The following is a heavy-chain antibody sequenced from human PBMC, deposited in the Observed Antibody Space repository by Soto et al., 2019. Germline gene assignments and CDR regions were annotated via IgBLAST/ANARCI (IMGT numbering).Heavy chain of an antibody. CDR3: ARTPIVVVVAATPADY. D-gene: IGHD2-15*01. CDR2: ISAYNGNT. CDR1: GYTFTSYG. V-gene: IGHV1-18*01. J-gene: IGHJ4*02. Sequence: GASVKVSCKASGYTFTSYGISWVRQAPGQGLEWMGWISAYNGNTNYAQKLQGRVTMTTDTSTSTAYMELRSLRSDDTAVYYCARTPIVVVVAATPADYWGQGTLVTVSS.